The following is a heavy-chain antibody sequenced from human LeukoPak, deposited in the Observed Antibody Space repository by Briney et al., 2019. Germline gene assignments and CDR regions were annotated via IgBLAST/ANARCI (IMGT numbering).Heavy chain of an antibody. Sequence: GGSLRLSCAASGFTFSSYAMSWVGQAPGKGLEWVSAISVSGGSTYYADSVKGRFTISRDNSKNTLYMQMTRPRTEDTAVYYCATTMVPGGGGYWGQGTLVTVSS. V-gene: IGHV3-23*01. CDR2: ISVSGGST. CDR1: GFTFSSYA. J-gene: IGHJ4*02. CDR3: ATTMVPGGGGY. D-gene: IGHD3-10*01.